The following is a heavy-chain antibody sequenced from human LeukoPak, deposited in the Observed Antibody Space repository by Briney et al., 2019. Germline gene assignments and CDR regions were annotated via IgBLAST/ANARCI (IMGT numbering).Heavy chain of an antibody. J-gene: IGHJ4*02. Sequence: GGSLRLSCAASGFTFSNYAMSWVRQAPGKGLEWVSGISGSGGFTYYADSVKGRFTISRDNSKNMLYLQMNSLRAEDTAVYYCAKSSTTVTTGFDYWGQGTLVTVSS. CDR2: ISGSGGFT. CDR1: GFTFSNYA. V-gene: IGHV3-23*01. CDR3: AKSSTTVTTGFDY. D-gene: IGHD4-17*01.